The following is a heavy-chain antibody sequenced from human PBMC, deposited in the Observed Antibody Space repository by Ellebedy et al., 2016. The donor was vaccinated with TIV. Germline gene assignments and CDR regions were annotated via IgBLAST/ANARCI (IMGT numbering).Heavy chain of an antibody. J-gene: IGHJ4*02. CDR3: ASARGYSYGYENY. CDR1: GYTFTSYD. V-gene: IGHV1-69*13. D-gene: IGHD5-18*01. CDR2: IIPIFGTA. Sequence: SVKVSXXASGYTFTSYDINWVRQATGQGLEWMGGIIPIFGTANYAQKFQGRVTITADESTSTAYMELSSLRSEDTAVYYCASARGYSYGYENYWGQGTLVTVSS.